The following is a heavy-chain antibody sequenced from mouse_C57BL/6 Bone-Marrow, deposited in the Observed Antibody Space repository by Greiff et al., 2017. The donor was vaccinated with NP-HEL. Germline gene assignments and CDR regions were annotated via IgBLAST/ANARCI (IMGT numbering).Heavy chain of an antibody. CDR2: IDPENGDT. J-gene: IGHJ4*01. D-gene: IGHD1-1*01. CDR1: GFNIKDDY. Sequence: VQLQQSGAELVRPGASVKLSCTASGFNIKDDYMHWVKQRPEQGLEWIGWIDPENGDTEYASKFQGKATITADTSSNTAYLQLSSLTSEDTAVYYCTRYYYGSSYGYAMDYWGQGTSVTVSS. CDR3: TRYYYGSSYGYAMDY. V-gene: IGHV14-4*01.